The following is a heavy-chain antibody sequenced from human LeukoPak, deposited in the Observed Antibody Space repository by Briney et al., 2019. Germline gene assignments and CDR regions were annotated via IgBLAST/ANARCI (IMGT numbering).Heavy chain of an antibody. J-gene: IGHJ4*02. Sequence: GGSLRLSCAASCFTFSSYDVHWVRQAAGTGLEWVSAIGTAGDTYYPGSVRGRFTISRENAKNSLYLQMNSLRAGDTAVYYCARGSGQNFDYWGQGTLVTVSS. CDR2: IGTAGDT. D-gene: IGHD3-10*01. CDR1: CFTFSSYD. CDR3: ARGSGQNFDY. V-gene: IGHV3-13*04.